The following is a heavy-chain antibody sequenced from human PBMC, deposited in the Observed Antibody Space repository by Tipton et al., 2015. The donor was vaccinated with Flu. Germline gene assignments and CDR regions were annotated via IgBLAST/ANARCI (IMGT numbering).Heavy chain of an antibody. D-gene: IGHD3-10*01. CDR3: ARDLSSGRGLDV. CDR1: GFTFSDHY. Sequence: SLRLSCAASGFTFSDHYMGWVRQAPGKGLGWIGRTRNKANTYTTDYAASVKGRFTISRDDSKNSLSLQMNSLKTEDTAVYYCARDLSSGRGLDVWGQGTTVTVSS. J-gene: IGHJ6*02. V-gene: IGHV3-72*01. CDR2: TRNKANTYTT.